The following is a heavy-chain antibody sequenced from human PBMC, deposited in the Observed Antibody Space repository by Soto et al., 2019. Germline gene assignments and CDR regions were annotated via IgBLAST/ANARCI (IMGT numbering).Heavy chain of an antibody. D-gene: IGHD6-13*01. V-gene: IGHV1-69*06. CDR3: VRDMKRPAAAGYYYYYVMDV. CDR1: GGTFSNYA. J-gene: IGHJ6*02. Sequence: GASVKVSCKASGGTFSNYAFSWVRQAPGQGLEWIGGIIPIFDTSNSAQKFQGRVTITADRSTSTVYMELTSLRSEDTAVYYCVRDMKRPAAAGYYYYYVMDVWGQGTTVTVSS. CDR2: IIPIFDTS.